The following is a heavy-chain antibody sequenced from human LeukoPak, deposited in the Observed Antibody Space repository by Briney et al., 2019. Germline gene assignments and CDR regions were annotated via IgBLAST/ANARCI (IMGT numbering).Heavy chain of an antibody. Sequence: PGGSLRPSCAVSGFTSTNYATSWVRQAPGKGLGWVSAISGSGGSTYYADSVKGRFPISRANSKNTPSLQMTSLRAEATAVLNCAKASSEAFWSGYPLDSWAQGTLVTVSS. D-gene: IGHD3-3*01. CDR1: GFTSTNYA. J-gene: IGHJ4*02. V-gene: IGHV3-23*01. CDR3: AKASSEAFWSGYPLDS. CDR2: ISGSGGST.